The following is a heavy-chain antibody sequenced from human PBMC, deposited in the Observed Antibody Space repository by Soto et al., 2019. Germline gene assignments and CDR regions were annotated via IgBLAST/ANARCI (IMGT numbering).Heavy chain of an antibody. J-gene: IGHJ4*02. CDR3: ARDRYNYNGASFDY. CDR2: IWFDGSNR. CDR1: RFTFSSYG. D-gene: IGHD1-20*01. V-gene: IGHV3-33*01. Sequence: PGGSLRLSCVASRFTFSSYGMHWVRQAPGKGLEWVAEIWFDGSNRNCADSVKGRCTISRDNSKNTLFLHMSDLRAEDTALYYCARDRYNYNGASFDYWGQGTLVTVSS.